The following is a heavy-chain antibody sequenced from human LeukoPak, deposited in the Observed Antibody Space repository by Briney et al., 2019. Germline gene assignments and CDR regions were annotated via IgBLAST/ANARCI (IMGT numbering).Heavy chain of an antibody. J-gene: IGHJ4*02. D-gene: IGHD3-9*01. Sequence: PLASVKVSCKASGFTFTSSAVQWVRQARGQRLEWIGWIVVGSGNTNYAQKFQERVTITRDMSTSTAYMELSSLRSEDTAVYYCAADGEYFDWLGGFDYWGQGTLVTVSS. CDR2: IVVGSGNT. V-gene: IGHV1-58*01. CDR1: GFTFTSSA. CDR3: AADGEYFDWLGGFDY.